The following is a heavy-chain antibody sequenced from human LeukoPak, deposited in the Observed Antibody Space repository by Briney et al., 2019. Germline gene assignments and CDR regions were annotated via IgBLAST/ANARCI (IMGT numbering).Heavy chain of an antibody. CDR1: GFTFSSYT. CDR3: AKEGTYYYDSSGYYYRLIDY. CDR2: IGTSSTTI. D-gene: IGHD3-22*01. Sequence: GGSLRLSCAASGFTFSSYTMNWVRQPPGKGLEWVSHIGTSSTTIYYADSVKGRFTISRDNAKNSLYLQMNSLRAEDTAVYYCAKEGTYYYDSSGYYYRLIDYWGQGTLVTVSS. J-gene: IGHJ4*02. V-gene: IGHV3-48*01.